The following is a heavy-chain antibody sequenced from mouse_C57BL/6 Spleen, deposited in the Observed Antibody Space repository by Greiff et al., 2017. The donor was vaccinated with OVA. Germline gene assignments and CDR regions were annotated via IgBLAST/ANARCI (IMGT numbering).Heavy chain of an antibody. CDR3: ARNPPLYYGSSYGGWYFEV. CDR1: GYTFTSYW. V-gene: IGHV1-64*01. D-gene: IGHD1-1*01. J-gene: IGHJ1*03. CDR2: IHPNSGST. Sequence: QVQLQQPGAELVKPGASVKLSCKASGYTFTSYWMHWVKQRPGQGLEWIGMIHPNSGSTNYNEKFKSKATLTVDKSSSTAYMQLSSLTSEDSAVXYCARNPPLYYGSSYGGWYFEVWGTGTTVTVSS.